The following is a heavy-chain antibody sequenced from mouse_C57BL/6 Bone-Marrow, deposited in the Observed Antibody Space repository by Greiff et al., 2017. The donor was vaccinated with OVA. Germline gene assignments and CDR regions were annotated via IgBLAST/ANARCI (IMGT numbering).Heavy chain of an antibody. CDR1: GFTFSSYA. Sequence: VQLKESGGGLVKPGGSLKLSCAASGFTFSSYAMSWVRQTPEKRLEWVATISDGGSYTYYPDNVKGRFTISRDNAKHNLYLQMSALKSVDTAMYYCVREGIITTVVAGVCYFDVCGTGTTVTVSP. CDR2: ISDGGSYT. J-gene: IGHJ1*03. D-gene: IGHD1-1*01. CDR3: VREGIITTVVAGVCYFDV. V-gene: IGHV5-4*01.